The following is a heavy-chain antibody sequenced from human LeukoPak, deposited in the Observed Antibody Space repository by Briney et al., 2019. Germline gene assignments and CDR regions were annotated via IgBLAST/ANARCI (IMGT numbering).Heavy chain of an antibody. J-gene: IGHJ5*02. V-gene: IGHV4-34*01. CDR1: GGSFSGYY. CDR3: ARALLWFGELSNWFDP. Sequence: PSETLSLTCAVYGGSFSGYYWSWIRQSPGKELEWIGEINHSGSTNYNPSLKSRVTISVDTSKNQFSLKLSSVTAADTAVYYCARALLWFGELSNWFDPWGRGTLVTVSS. CDR2: INHSGST. D-gene: IGHD3-10*01.